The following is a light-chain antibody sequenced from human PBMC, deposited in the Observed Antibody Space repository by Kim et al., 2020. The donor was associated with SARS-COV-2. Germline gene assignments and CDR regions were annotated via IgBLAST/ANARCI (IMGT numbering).Light chain of an antibody. J-gene: IGLJ1*01. CDR2: DVN. V-gene: IGLV2-14*03. Sequence: QSALTQPASVSGSPGQSIIISCTGTSSDVGGYNYVSWYQQYPGKVPKLMIYDVNDRPSGVPNRFSGSKSGNTASLTISGLQPDDEADYYCSSYEARYTLVFGTGTQVTVL. CDR3: SSYEARYTLV. CDR1: SSDVGGYNY.